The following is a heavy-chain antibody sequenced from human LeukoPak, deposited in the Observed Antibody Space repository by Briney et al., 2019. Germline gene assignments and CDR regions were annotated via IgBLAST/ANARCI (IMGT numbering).Heavy chain of an antibody. CDR1: GGSISSYY. D-gene: IGHD6-19*01. CDR2: IYYSGST. CDR3: AGTAVAGLGY. J-gene: IGHJ4*02. Sequence: SETLSLTCTVSGGSISSYYWSWIRQPPVKGLEWIGYIYYSGSTNYNPSLKSRVTISVDTSKNQFSLKLSSVTAADTAVYYCAGTAVAGLGYWGQGTLVTVSS. V-gene: IGHV4-59*08.